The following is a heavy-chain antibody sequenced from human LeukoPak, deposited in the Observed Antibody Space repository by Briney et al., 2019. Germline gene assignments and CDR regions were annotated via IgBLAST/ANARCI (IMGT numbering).Heavy chain of an antibody. V-gene: IGHV3-66*01. CDR2: IYSGGST. Sequence: PGGSLRLSCAASGFTVSSNFMSWVRQAPGKGLEWVSVIYSGGSTYYADSVKGRFTISRDNSKNTLYLQMNSLRAEDTAVYYCATGGYGGTVWYFGHWGQGTLVTVSS. CDR3: ATGGYGGTVWYFGH. CDR1: GFTVSSNF. J-gene: IGHJ4*02. D-gene: IGHD1-26*01.